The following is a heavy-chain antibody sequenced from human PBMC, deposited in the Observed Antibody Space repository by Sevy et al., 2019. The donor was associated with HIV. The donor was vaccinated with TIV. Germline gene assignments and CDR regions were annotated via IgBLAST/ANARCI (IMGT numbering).Heavy chain of an antibody. CDR2: IIPIFGTA. D-gene: IGHD5-18*01. CDR3: ASKERGYSPTDAFDI. CDR1: GGTFSSYA. Sequence: ASVKVSCKASGGTFSSYAISWVRQAPGQGLEWMGGIIPIFGTANYAQKFQGRDTITADKSTSTAYMELSSLRSEDTAVYYCASKERGYSPTDAFDIWGQGTMVTVSS. J-gene: IGHJ3*02. V-gene: IGHV1-69*06.